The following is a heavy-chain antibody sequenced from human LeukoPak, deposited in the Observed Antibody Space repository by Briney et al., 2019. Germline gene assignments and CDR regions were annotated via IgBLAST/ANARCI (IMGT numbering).Heavy chain of an antibody. CDR1: GFTFSSYS. J-gene: IGHJ4*02. Sequence: QAGGSLRLSCAASGFTFSSYSMNWVRQAPGKGLEWVSYISSSGSSIYYADSVKGRFTISRDNAKNSLYLQMNSLRVEDMAVYYCARDSGFDWLSFDYWGQGTLVTVSS. CDR3: ARDSGFDWLSFDY. CDR2: ISSSGSSI. D-gene: IGHD3-9*01. V-gene: IGHV3-48*04.